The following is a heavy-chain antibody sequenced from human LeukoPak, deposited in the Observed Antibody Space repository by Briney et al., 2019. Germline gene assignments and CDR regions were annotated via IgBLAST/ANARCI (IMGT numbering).Heavy chain of an antibody. CDR2: IVSSGTTI. D-gene: IGHD2-15*01. CDR1: GFTFRSYE. CDR3: ARGGYCSGGTCYRWNAFDI. Sequence: GGSLRLPCAASGFTFRSYEMNWVRQAPGKGLEWVSYIVSSGTTIYYADSVKGRFTISRDDAKNSLSLQMNSLRAEDTAVYFCARGGYCSGGTCYRWNAFDIWGQGTMVTVSS. V-gene: IGHV3-48*03. J-gene: IGHJ3*02.